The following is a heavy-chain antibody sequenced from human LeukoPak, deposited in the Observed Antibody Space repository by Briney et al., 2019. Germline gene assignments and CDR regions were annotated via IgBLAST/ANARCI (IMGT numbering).Heavy chain of an antibody. CDR2: ISYDGSNK. Sequence: AGGSLRLSCAASGFTFSSYGMHWVRQAPGKGLEWVAVISYDGSNKYYADSVKGRFTISRDNPKNTLYLQMNSLRAEDTAVYYCAKDGGYGDYEALDYWGQGTLVTVSS. CDR1: GFTFSSYG. J-gene: IGHJ4*02. D-gene: IGHD4-17*01. CDR3: AKDGGYGDYEALDY. V-gene: IGHV3-30*18.